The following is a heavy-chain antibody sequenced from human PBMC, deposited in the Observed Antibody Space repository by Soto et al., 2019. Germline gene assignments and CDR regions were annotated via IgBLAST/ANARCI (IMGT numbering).Heavy chain of an antibody. CDR2: IYYSGST. CDR1: GGSISSYY. Sequence: PSETLSLTCTVSGGSISSYYWSWIRQPPGKGLEWIGYIYYSGSTYYNPSFKSRVTISVDTSKNQFSLKLSSVTAADTAVYYCARASPVLPDVWGQGTTVPVAS. V-gene: IGHV4-59*08. J-gene: IGHJ6*02. CDR3: ARASPVLPDV. D-gene: IGHD3-10*01.